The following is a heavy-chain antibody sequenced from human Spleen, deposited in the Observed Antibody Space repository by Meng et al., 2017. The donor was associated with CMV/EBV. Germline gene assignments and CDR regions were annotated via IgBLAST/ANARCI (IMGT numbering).Heavy chain of an antibody. V-gene: IGHV1-2*02. J-gene: IGHJ4*02. CDR3: ESLQSKAEFDY. CDR2: INPKSGDT. CDR1: GYTFTGYY. Sequence: SCKASGYTFTGYYIHWVRQAPGQGLEWMGWINPKSGDTKYAQKFQGRVAMTRDTSISTAYMEMSSLRSDDTAVYYCESLQSKAEFDYWGQGTLVTVSS. D-gene: IGHD1-14*01.